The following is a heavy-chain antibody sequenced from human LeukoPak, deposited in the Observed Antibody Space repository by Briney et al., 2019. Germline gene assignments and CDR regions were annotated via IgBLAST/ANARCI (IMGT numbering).Heavy chain of an antibody. CDR2: IIPIFGTA. J-gene: IGHJ3*02. V-gene: IGHV1-69*06. D-gene: IGHD2-8*02. CDR3: ARALGGGVLDI. CDR1: GYTFTGYY. Sequence: SVKVSCKASGYTFTGYYMHWVRQAPGQGLEWMGGIIPIFGTANYAQKFQGRVTITADKSTSTAYMELSSLRSEDTAVYYCARALGGGVLDIWGQGTMVTVSS.